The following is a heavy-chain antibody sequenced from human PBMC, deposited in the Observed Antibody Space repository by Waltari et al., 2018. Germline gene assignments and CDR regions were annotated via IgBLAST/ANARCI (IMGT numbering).Heavy chain of an antibody. CDR3: ARGKFTAFDI. CDR2: TYYRSQWRN. J-gene: IGHJ3*02. CDR1: GDSLFTTSVA. V-gene: IGHV6-1*01. Sequence: QVQLQQSGPGLVKPSQNLSLTCAVSGDSLFTTSVAWNWFRQSPSRGLEWLGRTYYRSQWRNDYALSVKGRITVNPDTSKNHFSLQLDSVTPDDTAVYYCARGKFTAFDIWGQGTMVTVSS.